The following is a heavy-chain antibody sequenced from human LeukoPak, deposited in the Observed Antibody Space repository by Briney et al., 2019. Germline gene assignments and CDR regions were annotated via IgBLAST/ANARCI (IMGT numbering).Heavy chain of an antibody. CDR2: IYYSGST. CDR1: GGSISSSSYY. J-gene: IGHJ3*02. CDR3: EMTTGRYDSSGYLGAFDI. Sequence: SETLSLTCTVSGGSISSSSYYWGWIRQPPGEGLEWIGSIYYSGSTYYNPSPKSRVTISVDTSKNQFSLKLSSVTAADTAVYYCEMTTGRYDSSGYLGAFDIWGQGTMVTVSS. D-gene: IGHD3-22*01. V-gene: IGHV4-39*01.